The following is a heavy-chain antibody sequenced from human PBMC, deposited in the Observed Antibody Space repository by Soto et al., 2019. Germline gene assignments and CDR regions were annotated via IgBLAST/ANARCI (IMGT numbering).Heavy chain of an antibody. CDR2: TYFRSKWYN. J-gene: IGHJ5*02. CDR3: AKGDNLGPKTGYAFDP. Sequence: SQTLSLTCAISGDSVSSNTASWNWIRQSPSRGLEWLGRTYFRSKWYNDYAVSVKSRIIINPDTSNNQFSLQLNSVTPEDTAVYFCAKGDNLGPKTGYAFDPWGQGIMVTVSS. D-gene: IGHD5-12*01. V-gene: IGHV6-1*01. CDR1: GDSVSSNTAS.